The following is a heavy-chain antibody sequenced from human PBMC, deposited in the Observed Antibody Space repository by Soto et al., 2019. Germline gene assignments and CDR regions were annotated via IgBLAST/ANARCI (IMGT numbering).Heavy chain of an antibody. J-gene: IGHJ4*02. Sequence: EASVKVSCKASGYTFINYDISWLRQAPGQGLEWMGWSSPYNGNTNYAHTFQGRDTMTADTSASSGYMELRSLRSDDTAVYFCARGRITDLGTFDYWGQGTLVTVSS. D-gene: IGHD1-20*01. CDR3: ARGRITDLGTFDY. CDR2: SSPYNGNT. V-gene: IGHV1-18*01. CDR1: GYTFINYD.